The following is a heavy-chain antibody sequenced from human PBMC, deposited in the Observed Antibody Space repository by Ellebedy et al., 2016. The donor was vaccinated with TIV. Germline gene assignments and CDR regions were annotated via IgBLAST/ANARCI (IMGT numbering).Heavy chain of an antibody. Sequence: GGSLRLSXAASGFTFSDYYMSWIRQAPGKGLEWVSYISSSGSTIYYADSVKGRFTISRDNAKNSLYLQMNSLRAEDTAVYYCARGGLRFQLLSWYFDLWGRGTLVTVSS. CDR2: ISSSGSTI. CDR1: GFTFSDYY. CDR3: ARGGLRFQLLSWYFDL. J-gene: IGHJ2*01. V-gene: IGHV3-11*04. D-gene: IGHD2-2*01.